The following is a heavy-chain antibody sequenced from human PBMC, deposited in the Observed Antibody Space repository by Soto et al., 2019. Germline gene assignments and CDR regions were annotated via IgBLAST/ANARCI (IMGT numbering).Heavy chain of an antibody. CDR3: ARTIIHYYFDS. Sequence: EVQLLESGGGLVQPGGSLRLSCVGSGINMVNYAMTWVRQAPGKGLEWVSLLYSGGGTTHSADSVEGRVTVSRDNSKNTMYLQIRSLRHEDTAVYYRARTIIHYYFDSRGQGALVTVSS. CDR2: LYSGGGTT. J-gene: IGHJ4*02. V-gene: IGHV3-23*03. CDR1: GINMVNYA.